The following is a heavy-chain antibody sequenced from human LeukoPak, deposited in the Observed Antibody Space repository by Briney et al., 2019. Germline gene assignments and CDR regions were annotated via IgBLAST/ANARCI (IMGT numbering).Heavy chain of an antibody. D-gene: IGHD3-22*01. CDR1: GFLVGDFW. CDR2: IREDAEKK. V-gene: IGHV3-7*01. Sequence: GGSLRLSCAASGFLVGDFWMTWVRQAPGKGLEWVANIREDAEKKYYVDSVKGRFAISRDNSKNSVYLQMNSLRAEDTAMYFCARDTSPCDSSHCWDALDIWGQGTMVTVSS. CDR3: ARDTSPCDSSHCWDALDI. J-gene: IGHJ3*02.